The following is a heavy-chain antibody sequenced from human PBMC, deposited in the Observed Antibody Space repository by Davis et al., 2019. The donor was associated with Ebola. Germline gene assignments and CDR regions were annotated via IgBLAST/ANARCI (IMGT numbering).Heavy chain of an antibody. CDR2: MNPNSGNT. CDR3: ARDRGGYTPYYFDY. Sequence: AASVKVSCKASGYTFTSYDINWVRQATGQGLEWMGWMNPNSGNTGYAQKFQGRVTMTRNTSISTAYMELSSLRSEDTAVYYCARDRGGYTPYYFDYWGQGTLVTVSS. J-gene: IGHJ4*02. D-gene: IGHD3-16*02. V-gene: IGHV1-8*01. CDR1: GYTFTSYD.